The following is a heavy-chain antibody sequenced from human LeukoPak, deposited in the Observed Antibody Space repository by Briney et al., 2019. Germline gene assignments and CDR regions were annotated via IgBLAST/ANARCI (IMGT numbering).Heavy chain of an antibody. V-gene: IGHV3-21*01. D-gene: IGHD3-16*01. CDR2: ISRTSEYI. Sequence: GGSLRLSCAASGFSFSIYFMNWVRLAPGKGLEWVSSISRTSEYIHYADSVRGRFAISRDNAKNSVYLQMNSLRAEDTAAYFCAGGGDFDYWGQGILVTVSA. CDR3: AGGGDFDY. CDR1: GFSFSIYF. J-gene: IGHJ4*02.